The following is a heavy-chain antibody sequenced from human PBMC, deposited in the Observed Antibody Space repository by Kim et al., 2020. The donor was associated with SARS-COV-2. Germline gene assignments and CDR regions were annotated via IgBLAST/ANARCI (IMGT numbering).Heavy chain of an antibody. CDR2: ISYDGSNK. D-gene: IGHD1-26*01. J-gene: IGHJ4*02. CDR1: GFTFSSYA. CDR3: ARGSARYYTYFDH. Sequence: GGSLRLSCAASGFTFSSYAMHWVRQAPGKGLEWVAVISYDGSNKYYADSVKGRFTTSSDNSKNTLYLQMNSLRAEETAVYYCARGSARYYTYFDHWGEGTLVTVSS. V-gene: IGHV3-30-3*01.